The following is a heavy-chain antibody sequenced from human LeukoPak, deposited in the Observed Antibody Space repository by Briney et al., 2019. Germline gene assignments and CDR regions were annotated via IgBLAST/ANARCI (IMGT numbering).Heavy chain of an antibody. D-gene: IGHD3-22*01. CDR2: ISGRGGST. Sequence: GGSLRLSCAVSGFILSRYAMSWVRHPPGRGLEWVSAISGRGGSTYYADSEKGRFNISGNNSKNTISLQMNSLRAEDTAVYYCAKDVKYGADDGSGYYYRYFDGWGQGALVT. J-gene: IGHJ4*02. CDR1: GFILSRYA. CDR3: AKDVKYGADDGSGYYYRYFDG. V-gene: IGHV3-23*01.